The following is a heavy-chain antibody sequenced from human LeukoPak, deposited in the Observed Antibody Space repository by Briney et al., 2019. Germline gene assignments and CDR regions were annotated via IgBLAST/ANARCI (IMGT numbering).Heavy chain of an antibody. V-gene: IGHV1-69*05. CDR2: IIPIFGTA. Sequence: ASVKVSCKASGGTFSSYAISWVRQAPGQGLEWMGGIIPIFGTANSAQKFQGRVTITTDESTSTAYMELSSLRSEDTAVYYCAVTYYYGSGRRRMGFYFDYWGQGTLVTVSS. J-gene: IGHJ4*02. CDR3: AVTYYYGSGRRRMGFYFDY. CDR1: GGTFSSYA. D-gene: IGHD3-10*01.